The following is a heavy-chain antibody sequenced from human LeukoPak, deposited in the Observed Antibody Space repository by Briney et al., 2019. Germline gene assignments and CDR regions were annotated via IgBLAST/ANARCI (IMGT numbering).Heavy chain of an antibody. V-gene: IGHV1-2*02. Sequence: GASVKVSCKASGYTFTGYHMHWVRQAPGQGLEWMGWINPNSGGTNYAQKFQGRVTMTRDTSISTAYMELSRLRSDDTAVYYCAGSDYGDYSGFDPWGQGTLVTVSS. CDR2: INPNSGGT. J-gene: IGHJ5*02. CDR1: GYTFTGYH. CDR3: AGSDYGDYSGFDP. D-gene: IGHD4-17*01.